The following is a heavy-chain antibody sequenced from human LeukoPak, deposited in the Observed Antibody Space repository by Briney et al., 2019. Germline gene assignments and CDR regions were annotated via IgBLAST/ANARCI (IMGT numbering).Heavy chain of an antibody. CDR1: GGSISGTSYY. Sequence: PSETLSLTCTVSGGSISGTSYYWGWIRQPPGKGLEWIGSIYYSGSTYYNPSLKSRVTISVDTSKNQFSLKLSSVTAADTAVYYCAGVRSRLSWFDPWGQGTLVTVSS. V-gene: IGHV4-39*07. CDR3: AGVRSRLSWFDP. J-gene: IGHJ5*02. CDR2: IYYSGST.